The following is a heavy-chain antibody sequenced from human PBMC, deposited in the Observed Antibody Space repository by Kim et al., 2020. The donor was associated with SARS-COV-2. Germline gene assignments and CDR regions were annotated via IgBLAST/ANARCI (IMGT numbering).Heavy chain of an antibody. CDR3: ARFHGYYYYGMDV. Sequence: ASVKVSCKASGYTFTGYYMHWVRQAPGQGLEWMGWINPNSGGTNYAQKFQGRVTMTRDTSISTAYMELSRLRSDDTAVYYCARFHGYYYYGMDVWGQGTTVTVSS. CDR1: GYTFTGYY. V-gene: IGHV1-2*02. CDR2: INPNSGGT. J-gene: IGHJ6*02.